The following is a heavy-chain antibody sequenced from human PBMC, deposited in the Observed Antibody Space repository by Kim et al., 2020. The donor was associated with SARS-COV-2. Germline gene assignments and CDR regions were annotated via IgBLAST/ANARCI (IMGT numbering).Heavy chain of an antibody. J-gene: IGHJ4*02. Sequence: ASVKVSCKASGYSFTGFSMHWVRQAPGHGFEWMGVIDPGDGSTIYGEKFEGRVTMTRDTSTSTFHMELSGLRSEDTALYFCTRGYWQWLLDNWGQGTLVT. CDR1: GYSFTGFS. CDR2: IDPGDGST. V-gene: IGHV1-46*01. CDR3: TRGYWQWLLDN. D-gene: IGHD6-19*01.